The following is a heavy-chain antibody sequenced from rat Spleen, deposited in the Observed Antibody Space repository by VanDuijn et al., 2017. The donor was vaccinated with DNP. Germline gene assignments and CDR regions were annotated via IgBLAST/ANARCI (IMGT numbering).Heavy chain of an antibody. CDR1: GFNFNDYW. CDR2: INKDSSTI. CDR3: ARLVWHGWFAY. Sequence: EVKLVESGGGLVQPGRSLKLSCAPSGFNFNDYWMGWVRQAPGKGLEWIGEINKDSSTINYSPSLKDKFTISRDNAQNTMYLQMSKLGSEDTAIYYCARLVWHGWFAYWGQGTLVTVSS. J-gene: IGHJ3*01. D-gene: IGHD1-11*01. V-gene: IGHV4-2*01.